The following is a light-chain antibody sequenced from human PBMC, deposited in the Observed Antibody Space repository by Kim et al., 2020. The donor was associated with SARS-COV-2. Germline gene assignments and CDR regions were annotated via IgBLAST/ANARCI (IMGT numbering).Light chain of an antibody. Sequence: QSALTQPASVSGSPGQSIAISCTGTSSDVGGYNYVSWYQQHPGKAPKLVIYDVTERPSGISNRFSGSKSGNTASLTISGLQAEDEGDYYCASYRSNNICVFGGGTKLTVL. CDR1: SSDVGGYNY. V-gene: IGLV2-14*03. CDR2: DVT. J-gene: IGLJ3*02. CDR3: ASYRSNNICV.